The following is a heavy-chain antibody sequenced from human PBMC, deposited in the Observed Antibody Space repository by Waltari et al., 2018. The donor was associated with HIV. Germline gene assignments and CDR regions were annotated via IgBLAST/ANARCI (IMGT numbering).Heavy chain of an antibody. CDR1: GLTVGSTY. CDR2: IYSGGSR. CDR3: ARDPRSSGYYGMDV. Sequence: EVQLVESGGGLIEPGGSLRLSCAASGLTVGSTYMSWVRQAPGKGLEWVSVIYSGGSRYYADSVKGRFTISRDNSKNTLSLHMNSLGPEDTAVYYCARDPRSSGYYGMDVWGQGTTVTVSS. D-gene: IGHD1-26*01. J-gene: IGHJ6*02. V-gene: IGHV3-53*01.